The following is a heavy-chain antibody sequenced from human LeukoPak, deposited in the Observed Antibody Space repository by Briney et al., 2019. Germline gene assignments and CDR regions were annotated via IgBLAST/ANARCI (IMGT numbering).Heavy chain of an antibody. Sequence: GGSLRLSCSASGFTFSSSAMHWVRQAPGKGLEYVSVISDNGANTYYTDSVKGRFTISRDNSKNTLYLQMNSLRAEDTAVYYCAKDARRSSGWWFFDHWGQGTLVTVSS. V-gene: IGHV3-64*04. CDR3: AKDARRSSGWWFFDH. D-gene: IGHD6-19*01. CDR1: GFTFSSSA. J-gene: IGHJ4*02. CDR2: ISDNGANT.